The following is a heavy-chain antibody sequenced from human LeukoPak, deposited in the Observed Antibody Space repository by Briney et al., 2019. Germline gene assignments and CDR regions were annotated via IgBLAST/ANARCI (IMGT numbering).Heavy chain of an antibody. CDR2: ISVYNGNT. J-gene: IGHJ6*02. CDR1: GCTFTSYG. V-gene: IGHV1-18*01. Sequence: ASVKVSCKASGCTFTSYGISWVRQAPGQGLEWMGWISVYNGNTNYAQKLQGRVTMTTDTSTSTAYMELRSLRSDDTAVYYCAREKYYDILTGYYLKDYYYGMDVWGQGATVTVSS. D-gene: IGHD3-9*01. CDR3: AREKYYDILTGYYLKDYYYGMDV.